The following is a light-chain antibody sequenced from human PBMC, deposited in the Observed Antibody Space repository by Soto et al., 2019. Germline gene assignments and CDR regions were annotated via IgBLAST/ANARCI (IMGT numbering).Light chain of an antibody. V-gene: IGLV1-40*01. J-gene: IGLJ1*01. CDR3: SSYITTSTRV. CDR1: SSNIGAGYA. Sequence: QSVLTQPPSVSGAPGQRVTISCTGSSSNIGAGYAVHWYQQLPGKGPKLVLYGNNNRPSGVPDRFSVSKSGNTASLTISGLQAEDEADYYCSSYITTSTRVFGTGTKVTVL. CDR2: GNN.